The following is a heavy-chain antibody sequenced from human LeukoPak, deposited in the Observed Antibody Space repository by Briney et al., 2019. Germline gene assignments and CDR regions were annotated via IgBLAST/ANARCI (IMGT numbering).Heavy chain of an antibody. CDR3: ARGLSQHALDI. D-gene: IGHD6-13*01. V-gene: IGHV3-30-3*01. J-gene: IGHJ3*02. CDR1: GFTFSSYA. Sequence: GGSLRLSCAASGFTFSSYAMHWVRQAPGKGLEWVAVISYDGSNKYYADSVKGRFTISRDNSKNTLYLQMNSLRAEDTAVYYCARGLSQHALDIWGQGTMVTVSS. CDR2: ISYDGSNK.